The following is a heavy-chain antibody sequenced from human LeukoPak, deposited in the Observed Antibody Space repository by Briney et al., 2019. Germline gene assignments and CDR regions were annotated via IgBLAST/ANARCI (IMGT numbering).Heavy chain of an antibody. V-gene: IGHV1-8*01. CDR2: MNPNSGNT. CDR3: ARGNPYSGYYPIEPKYNWFDP. Sequence: GASVKVSCKASGYTFTSYDINWVRQATGQGLEWMGWMNPNSGNTGYAQKFQGRVTMTRNTSISTAYMELSSLRSEDTAVYYCARGNPYSGYYPIEPKYNWFDPWGQGTLVTVSS. D-gene: IGHD5-12*01. J-gene: IGHJ5*02. CDR1: GYTFTSYD.